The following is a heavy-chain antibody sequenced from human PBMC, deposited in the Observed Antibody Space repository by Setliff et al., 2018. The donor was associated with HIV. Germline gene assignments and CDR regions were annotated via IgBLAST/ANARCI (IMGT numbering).Heavy chain of an antibody. CDR1: GGSISSHY. CDR3: ARCSYNFWSGYPMDYMVV. J-gene: IGHJ6*03. Sequence: SETLSLTCTVSGGSISSHYWSWIRQPPGKGLEWIGHNYTSGSTNYNPSLKSRVTMSVGTSKNQFSRKLCSVTAADTAVYYCARCSYNFWSGYPMDYMVVWGKGTTVAVSS. D-gene: IGHD3-3*01. V-gene: IGHV4-4*08. CDR2: NYTSGST.